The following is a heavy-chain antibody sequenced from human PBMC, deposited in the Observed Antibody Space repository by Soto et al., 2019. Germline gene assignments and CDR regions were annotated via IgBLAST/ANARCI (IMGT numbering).Heavy chain of an antibody. CDR2: IIPIFGTA. D-gene: IGHD3-10*01. CDR1: GGTFSSYA. J-gene: IGHJ4*02. CDR3: ARVSREYYGSGSYSPFDY. Sequence: GASVKVSCKASGGTFSSYAISWVRLAPGQGLEWMGGIIPIFGTANYAQKFQGRVTITADESTSTAYMELSSLRSEDTAVYYCARVSREYYGSGSYSPFDYWGQGTLVTVSS. V-gene: IGHV1-69*13.